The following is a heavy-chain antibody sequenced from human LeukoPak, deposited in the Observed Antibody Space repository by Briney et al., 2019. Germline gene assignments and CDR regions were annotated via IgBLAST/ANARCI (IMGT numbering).Heavy chain of an antibody. V-gene: IGHV4-59*12. CDR2: IYYSGST. CDR3: ARDDYSKAWWFDP. CDR1: GGSISSYY. Sequence: PSETLSLTCTVSGGSISSYYWSWIRQPPGKGLEWIGYIYYSGSTYYNPSLKSRVTISVDTSKNQFSLKLSSVTAADTAVYYCARDDYSKAWWFDPWGQGTLVTVSS. J-gene: IGHJ5*02. D-gene: IGHD4-11*01.